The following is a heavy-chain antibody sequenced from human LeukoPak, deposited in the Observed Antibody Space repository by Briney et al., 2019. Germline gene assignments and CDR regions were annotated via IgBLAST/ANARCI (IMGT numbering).Heavy chain of an antibody. J-gene: IGHJ4*02. CDR1: GFTFSSYA. CDR2: ISGSGGST. Sequence: GGSLRLSCAASGFTFSSYAMSWVRQAPGKGLEWVSAISGSGGSTYYADSVKGRFTISRDNSKNTLDLQMNSLRAEDTAVYYCATTLEGYDILTGYYNVGFDYWGQGTLVTVSS. D-gene: IGHD3-9*01. CDR3: ATTLEGYDILTGYYNVGFDY. V-gene: IGHV3-23*01.